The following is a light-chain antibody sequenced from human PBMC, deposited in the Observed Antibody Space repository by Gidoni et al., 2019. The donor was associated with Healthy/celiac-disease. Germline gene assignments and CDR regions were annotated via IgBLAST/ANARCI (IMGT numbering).Light chain of an antibody. Sequence: QPALTQPASVSGSPGQSITISCTGTSSDVGSYNLVSWYQQHPGKAPKLMIYEGSKRPSGFSNRFSGSKSGNTASLTISGLQAEDEADYYCCSYAGSSTLVFGGGTKLTVL. CDR2: EGS. CDR1: SSDVGSYNL. V-gene: IGLV2-23*01. CDR3: CSYAGSSTLV. J-gene: IGLJ2*01.